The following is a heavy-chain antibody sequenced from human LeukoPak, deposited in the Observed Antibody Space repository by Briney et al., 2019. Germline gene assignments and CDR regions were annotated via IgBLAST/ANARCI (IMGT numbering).Heavy chain of an antibody. D-gene: IGHD6-13*01. CDR2: IVPSDSYT. CDR1: GYSFTSSW. J-gene: IGHJ4*02. V-gene: IGHV5-10-1*01. Sequence: GESLRISCKGSGYSFTSSWVTWVRQMPGKGLEWTGRIVPSDSYTNYSPSFQGHVTISVDKSISTAYLQWSSLKASDTAMYYCARRDRYSWYSFDYWGQGTLVTVSS. CDR3: ARRDRYSWYSFDY.